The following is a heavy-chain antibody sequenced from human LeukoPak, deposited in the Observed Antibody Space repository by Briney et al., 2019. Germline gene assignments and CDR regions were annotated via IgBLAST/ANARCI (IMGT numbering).Heavy chain of an antibody. V-gene: IGHV1-3*01. J-gene: IGHJ5*02. Sequence: ASVTVSCTASGYTFTSYAMHWVRQAPGQRLEWMGWINAGNGNTKYSQKFQGRVTITRDTSASTAYMELSSLRSEDTAAYYCAREDCSGGSCYSESGWFDPWGQGTLVTVSS. CDR2: INAGNGNT. D-gene: IGHD2-15*01. CDR1: GYTFTSYA. CDR3: AREDCSGGSCYSESGWFDP.